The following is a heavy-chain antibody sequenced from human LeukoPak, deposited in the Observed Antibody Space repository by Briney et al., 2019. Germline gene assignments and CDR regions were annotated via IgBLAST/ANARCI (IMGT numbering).Heavy chain of an antibody. D-gene: IGHD3-9*01. CDR3: SRDPNDILTGYYMSDAFDI. CDR1: GYTFTGYY. CDR2: INPNSGGT. V-gene: IGHV1-2*02. Sequence: ASVKVSCKASGYTFTGYYIHWVRQAPGQGLEWMGWINPNSGGTNYAQKFQGRVTMTRDTSISTAYMELSRLRSDDTAVYYCSRDPNDILTGYYMSDAFDIWGQGTMVTVSS. J-gene: IGHJ3*02.